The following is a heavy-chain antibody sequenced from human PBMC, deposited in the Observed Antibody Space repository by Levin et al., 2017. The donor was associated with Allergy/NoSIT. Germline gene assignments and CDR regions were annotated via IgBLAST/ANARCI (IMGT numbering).Heavy chain of an antibody. J-gene: IGHJ2*01. V-gene: IGHV3-9*01. CDR1: GFTFDDYA. CDR2: ISWNSGSI. Sequence: PGGSLRLSCAASGFTFDDYAMHWVRQAPGKGLEWVSGISWNSGSIGYADSVKGRFTISRDNAKNSLYLQMNSLRAEDTALYYCAKDNGSGWELRFWYFDLWGRGTLVTVSS. CDR3: AKDNGSGWELRFWYFDL. D-gene: IGHD1-26*01.